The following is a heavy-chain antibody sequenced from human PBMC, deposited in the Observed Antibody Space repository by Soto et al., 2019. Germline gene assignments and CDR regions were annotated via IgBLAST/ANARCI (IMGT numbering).Heavy chain of an antibody. Sequence: SETLSLTCTVSGGSISSSSYYWGWIRQPPGKGLEWIGSIYYSGSTYYNPSLKSRVTISVDTSKNQFSLKLSSVTAADTAVYYCASTGSRYGMDVWGQGTTVTVSS. D-gene: IGHD3-10*01. CDR1: GGSISSSSYY. J-gene: IGHJ6*02. CDR3: ASTGSRYGMDV. V-gene: IGHV4-39*01. CDR2: IYYSGST.